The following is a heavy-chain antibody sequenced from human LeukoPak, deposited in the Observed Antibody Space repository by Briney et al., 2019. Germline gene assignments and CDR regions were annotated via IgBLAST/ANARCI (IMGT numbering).Heavy chain of an antibody. CDR1: GGSISSYY. D-gene: IGHD5-24*01. CDR3: ARDQRWGGYDY. V-gene: IGHV4-59*01. Sequence: PSETLSLTCTVSGGSISSYYWSGIRQPPGKGLEWIGYIYYSGSTNYNPSLKSRVTISVDTSKNQFSLKLSSVTAADTAVYYCARDQRWGGYDYWGQGTLVTVSS. CDR2: IYYSGST. J-gene: IGHJ4*02.